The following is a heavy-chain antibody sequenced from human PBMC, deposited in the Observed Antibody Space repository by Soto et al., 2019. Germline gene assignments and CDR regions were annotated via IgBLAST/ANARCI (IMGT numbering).Heavy chain of an antibody. Sequence: GASVKVSCKASGYTFTSYGISWVRQAPGQGLEWMGWISAYNGNTNYAQKLQGRVTMTTDTSTSTAYMELRSPRSDDTAVYYCARDNAALKSITMVRGVSTFDYWGQGTLVTVSS. CDR2: ISAYNGNT. D-gene: IGHD3-10*01. J-gene: IGHJ4*02. CDR1: GYTFTSYG. V-gene: IGHV1-18*01. CDR3: ARDNAALKSITMVRGVSTFDY.